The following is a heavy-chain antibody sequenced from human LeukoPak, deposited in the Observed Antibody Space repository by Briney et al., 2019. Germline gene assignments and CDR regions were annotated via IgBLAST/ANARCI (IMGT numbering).Heavy chain of an antibody. CDR3: ARRAGAYSHPYDY. CDR1: GFTLSSCG. D-gene: IGHD4/OR15-4a*01. V-gene: IGHV3-23*01. CDR2: LSDSGGST. J-gene: IGHJ4*02. Sequence: GGTLRLSCAASGFTLSSCGMSWVRQAPGKGLEWVSALSDSGGSTFYADSVKGRFTISRDNSKNTLYLQMNRLRAEDTAVYYCARRAGAYSHPYDYWGQGTLVTVSS.